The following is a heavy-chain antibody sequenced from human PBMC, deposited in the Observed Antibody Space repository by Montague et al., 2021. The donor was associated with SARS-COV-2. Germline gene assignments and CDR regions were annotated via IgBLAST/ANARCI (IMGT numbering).Heavy chain of an antibody. Sequence: SLRLSCAASGFTFSGYWMSWVRQAPGKGLEWVANIKHDEGEKYYVDSVKGRFTISRDNAKNSLYLQVNSLRAEDTAVYYCARATLYMDVWGKGTTVTVSS. CDR3: ARATLYMDV. CDR2: IKHDEGEK. V-gene: IGHV3-7*01. J-gene: IGHJ6*03. CDR1: GFTFSGYW.